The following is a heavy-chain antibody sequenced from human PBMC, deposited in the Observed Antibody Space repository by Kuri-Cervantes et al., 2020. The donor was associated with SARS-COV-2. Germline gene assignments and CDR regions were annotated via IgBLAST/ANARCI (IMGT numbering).Heavy chain of an antibody. V-gene: IGHV3-30-3*01. Sequence: GESLKISCAASGFTFSGHWIHWVRQAPGKGLEWVAVISYDGSNKYYADSVKGRFTISRDNSKNTLYLQMNSLRAEDTAVYYCARDIGVYYYGMDVWGQGTTVTVSS. D-gene: IGHD2-8*01. J-gene: IGHJ6*02. CDR3: ARDIGVYYYGMDV. CDR2: ISYDGSNK. CDR1: GFTFSGHW.